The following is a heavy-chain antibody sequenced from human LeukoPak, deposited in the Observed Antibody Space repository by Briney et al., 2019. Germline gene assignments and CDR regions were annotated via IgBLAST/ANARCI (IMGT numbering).Heavy chain of an antibody. CDR3: ARSGIKDCSGGSCYSGIDY. D-gene: IGHD2-15*01. J-gene: IGHJ4*01. CDR1: GFTFSSYA. V-gene: IGHV3-30-3*01. Sequence: GGSLRLSCAASGFTFSSYAMHCVRQAPGKGLEWVPVISYDGSNKYYADSVKGRFTISRDNSKNTLYLQMNSLRAEDTAVYYCARSGIKDCSGGSCYSGIDYWGQGTLVTVSS. CDR2: ISYDGSNK.